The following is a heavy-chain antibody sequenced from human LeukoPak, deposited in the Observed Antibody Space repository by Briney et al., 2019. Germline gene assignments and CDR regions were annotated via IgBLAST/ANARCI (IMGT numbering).Heavy chain of an antibody. Sequence: PGGSLRLSCAASGFTFSSFAMSWVRQAPGKGLEWVSSIGDSGDTTYYADSVKGRFTISRDNSKNTLSLQMSSLRAEDTAVYYCARDFRRWHGDYAGYFDYWGQGTLVTVSS. D-gene: IGHD4-17*01. V-gene: IGHV3-23*01. J-gene: IGHJ4*02. CDR2: IGDSGDTT. CDR3: ARDFRRWHGDYAGYFDY. CDR1: GFTFSSFA.